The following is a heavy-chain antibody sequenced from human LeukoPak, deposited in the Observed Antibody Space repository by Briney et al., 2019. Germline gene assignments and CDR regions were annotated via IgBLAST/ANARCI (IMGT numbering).Heavy chain of an antibody. CDR1: GFTFSTYD. J-gene: IGHJ4*02. D-gene: IGHD6-19*01. Sequence: GGSLRLSCAASGFTFSTYDMNWVRQAPGKGLEWVSAISSSGTGTYYADSVKGRFTISRDNSKNTLYLQMNSLRAEDTAVYYCAKAPGLSYYFDYWGQGTLVTVSS. CDR2: ISSSGTGT. CDR3: AKAPGLSYYFDY. V-gene: IGHV3-23*01.